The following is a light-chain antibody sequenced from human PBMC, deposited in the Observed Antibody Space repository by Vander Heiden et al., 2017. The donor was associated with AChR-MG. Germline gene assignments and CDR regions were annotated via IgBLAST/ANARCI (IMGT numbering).Light chain of an antibody. Sequence: IVLTQSPATLSLSPGERATLSCRASQSVSSYLAWYQQKLGQAPRLLIYDASNRATGIPARFSGSGSGTDFTLTISSLEPEDFAVYYCQQRSNWPTFGQGTRLEIK. CDR2: DAS. CDR3: QQRSNWPT. J-gene: IGKJ5*01. V-gene: IGKV3-11*01. CDR1: QSVSSY.